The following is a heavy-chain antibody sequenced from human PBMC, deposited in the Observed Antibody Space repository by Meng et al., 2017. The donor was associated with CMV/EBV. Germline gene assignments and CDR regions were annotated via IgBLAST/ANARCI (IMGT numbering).Heavy chain of an antibody. CDR1: GGSISSGGYY. V-gene: IGHV4-31*03. Sequence: SETLSLTCTVSGGSISSGGYYWSWIRQHPGKGLEWIGYIYYSGSTYYNPSLKSRVTISVDTSKNQFSLKLSSVTAADTAVYYCARASVNIGYCSSTSCYLYYYYGMDVWGQGTTVTVSS. J-gene: IGHJ6*02. CDR2: IYYSGST. CDR3: ARASVNIGYCSSTSCYLYYYYGMDV. D-gene: IGHD2-2*01.